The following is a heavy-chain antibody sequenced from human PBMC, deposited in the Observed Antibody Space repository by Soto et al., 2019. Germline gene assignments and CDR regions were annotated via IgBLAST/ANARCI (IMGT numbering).Heavy chain of an antibody. CDR2: IFYGGST. CDR1: GCSISSYY. D-gene: IGHD6-19*01. J-gene: IGHJ5*02. V-gene: IGHV4-59*01. CDR3: TRDVTTSGRHPPEST. Sequence: AETRSLTCSVSGCSISSYYWSWIRRSPVKGLEWIGYIFYGGSTNYNPSLKSRVTISVDTSKNQFSLKLRSVTAADTAVYYCTRDVTTSGRHPPESTWGQGTLVTVSS.